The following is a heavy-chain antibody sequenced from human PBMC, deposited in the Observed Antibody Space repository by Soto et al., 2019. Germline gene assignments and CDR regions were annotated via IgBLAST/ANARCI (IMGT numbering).Heavy chain of an antibody. Sequence: ASVKVSCKASGYTFTSYGISWVRQAPGQGLEWMGWISAYNGNTNYAQKLQGRDTMTTDTSTSTAYMELRSLRSDDTAVYYCARTPYFNYDFWSGYNWFDPWGQGTLVTVSS. D-gene: IGHD3-3*01. CDR2: ISAYNGNT. CDR1: GYTFTSYG. V-gene: IGHV1-18*01. CDR3: ARTPYFNYDFWSGYNWFDP. J-gene: IGHJ5*02.